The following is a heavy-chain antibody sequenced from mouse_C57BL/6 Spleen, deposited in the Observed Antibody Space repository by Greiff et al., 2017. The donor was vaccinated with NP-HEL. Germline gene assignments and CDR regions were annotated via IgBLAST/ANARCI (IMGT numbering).Heavy chain of an antibody. Sequence: QVQLQQPGAELVRPGSSVKLSCKASGYTFTSYWMHWVKQRPIQGLEWIGNIDPSDSETHYNQKFKDKATLTVDKSSSTAYMELSSLTSEDSAVYYCAREGDDGYAEYWGKGTSVTVSS. CDR2: IDPSDSET. J-gene: IGHJ4*01. CDR1: GYTFTSYW. CDR3: AREGDDGYAEY. D-gene: IGHD2-3*01. V-gene: IGHV1-52*01.